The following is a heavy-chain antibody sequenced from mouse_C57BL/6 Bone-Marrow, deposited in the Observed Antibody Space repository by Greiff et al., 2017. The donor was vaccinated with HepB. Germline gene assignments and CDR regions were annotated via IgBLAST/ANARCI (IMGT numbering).Heavy chain of an antibody. CDR2: IDPANGNT. CDR3: ASRFWYFDV. Sequence: EVQLQQSVAELVRPGASVKLSCTASGFNFKNTYMHWVKQRPEQGLEWIGRIDPANGNTNYDPKFKGKATMTADTSSNTAYLQLSSLTSEDTAIYYCASRFWYFDVWGRGTTVTVSA. J-gene: IGHJ1*03. V-gene: IGHV14-3*01. CDR1: GFNFKNTY.